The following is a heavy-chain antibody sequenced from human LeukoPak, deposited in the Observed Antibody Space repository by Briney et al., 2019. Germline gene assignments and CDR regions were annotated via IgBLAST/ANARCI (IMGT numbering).Heavy chain of an antibody. CDR3: TTGGSYTASTGDFDY. Sequence: GGSLRLSCEASGSTFTKPGLNWVRQPPGKGLGWVGRILSKAGGETRDYAAPVKGRFSLSRDDSKHMLYLEMNSLKTEDTAVYYCTTGGSYTASTGDFDYWGPGALVTVSS. CDR2: ILSKAGGETR. V-gene: IGHV3-15*07. J-gene: IGHJ4*02. CDR1: GSTFTKPG. D-gene: IGHD2-2*02.